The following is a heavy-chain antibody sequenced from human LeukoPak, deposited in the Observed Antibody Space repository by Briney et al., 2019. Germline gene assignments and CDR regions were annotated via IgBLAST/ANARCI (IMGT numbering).Heavy chain of an antibody. V-gene: IGHV4-59*12. CDR3: ARLYGNFQNYYDY. CDR1: GGSISNKY. D-gene: IGHD1-7*01. J-gene: IGHJ4*02. CDR2: IYYSGST. Sequence: PSETLSLTCTVSGGSISNKYWSWIRQPPGKGLEWIGYIYYSGSTNYNPSLKSRVTILVDTSKNQFSLKLRSVTAADTAMFYCARLYGNFQNYYDYWGQGTLVAVSS.